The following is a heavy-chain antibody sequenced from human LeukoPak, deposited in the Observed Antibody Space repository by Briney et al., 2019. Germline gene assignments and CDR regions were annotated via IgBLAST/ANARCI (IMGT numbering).Heavy chain of an antibody. J-gene: IGHJ6*03. CDR3: AKGKDCSSTSCQVYYYMDV. CDR1: GFTFSSYG. CDR2: ISGSGGST. D-gene: IGHD2-2*01. V-gene: IGHV3-23*01. Sequence: PGGSLRLSCAAYGFTFSSYGMSWVRQAPGKGLEWVSAISGSGGSTYYADSVKGRFTISRDNSKNTLYLQMNSLRAEDTAVYYCAKGKDCSSTSCQVYYYMDVWGKGTTVTISS.